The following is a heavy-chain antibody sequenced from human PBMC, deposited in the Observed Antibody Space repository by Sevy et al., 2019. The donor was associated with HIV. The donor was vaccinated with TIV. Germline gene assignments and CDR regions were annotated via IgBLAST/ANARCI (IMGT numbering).Heavy chain of an antibody. CDR1: GGSISGSTNY. J-gene: IGHJ2*01. D-gene: IGHD2-8*01. V-gene: IGHV4-39*01. Sequence: SETLSLTCTVSGGSISGSTNYWGWIRQSPGKGLEWIGSLYYGGSTYLNPSLKSRVTTSVDTSKNQYSLKLNSVTAADTAVYYCVRHLTNYLYWYFDLWGRGALVTVSS. CDR2: LYYGGST. CDR3: VRHLTNYLYWYFDL.